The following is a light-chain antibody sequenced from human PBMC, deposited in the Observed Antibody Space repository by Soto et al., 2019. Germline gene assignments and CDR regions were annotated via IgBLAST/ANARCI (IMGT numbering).Light chain of an antibody. CDR2: EVS. Sequence: QSVLTQPASVSGSPGQSITISCTGTNSDVGGYNYVSWYQQYPGKAPKLMIYEVSNRPSGVSNRLSGSKSGNTASLTISGLQAEDEADYYCSSYTSSILVFGGGTQLTVL. CDR3: SSYTSSILV. J-gene: IGLJ3*02. CDR1: NSDVGGYNY. V-gene: IGLV2-14*01.